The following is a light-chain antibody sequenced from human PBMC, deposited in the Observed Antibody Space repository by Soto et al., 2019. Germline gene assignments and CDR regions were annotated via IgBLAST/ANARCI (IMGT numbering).Light chain of an antibody. CDR3: QQYGSSPGT. Sequence: EIVLTQSPGTLSLSPGERPTLSCRASQSVTSNYLAWYQQKPGQAPRLLLFGASIRDTGIPDRFSGSGSGTDFTLTIRRLESEDFAVYYCQQYGSSPGTFGQGTKVEIK. CDR1: QSVTSNY. J-gene: IGKJ1*01. CDR2: GAS. V-gene: IGKV3-20*01.